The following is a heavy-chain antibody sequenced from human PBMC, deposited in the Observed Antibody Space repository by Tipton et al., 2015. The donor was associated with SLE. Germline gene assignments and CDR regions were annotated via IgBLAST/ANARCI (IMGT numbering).Heavy chain of an antibody. CDR3: ARHGGY. D-gene: IGHD3-3*01. CDR1: GFMFKNYD. Sequence: LRLSCAASGFMFKNYDFSWIRQPPGKGLEWVGEINYSGTTNYNPSLKSRVSISVDTSKNQFSLKLNSVTAADTAVYYCARHGGYWGQGTLVTVSS. J-gene: IGHJ4*02. CDR2: INYSGTT. V-gene: IGHV4-34*01.